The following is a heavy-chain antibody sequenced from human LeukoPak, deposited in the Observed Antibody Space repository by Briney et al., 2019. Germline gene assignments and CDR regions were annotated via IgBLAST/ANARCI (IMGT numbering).Heavy chain of an antibody. D-gene: IGHD1-26*01. Sequence: PGRSLRLSCAASGFTFDDYAMHWVRQAPGKGLEWVSGISWNSGSIGYADSVKGRFTISRDNAKNSLYLQMNSLRAEDTALYYCARRGATRVAFDIWGQGTMVTVSS. V-gene: IGHV3-9*01. CDR1: GFTFDDYA. CDR3: ARRGATRVAFDI. CDR2: ISWNSGSI. J-gene: IGHJ3*02.